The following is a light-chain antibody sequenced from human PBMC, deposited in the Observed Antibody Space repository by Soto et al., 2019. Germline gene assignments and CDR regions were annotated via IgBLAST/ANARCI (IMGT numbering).Light chain of an antibody. CDR3: SSYTSRSTLV. V-gene: IGLV2-14*01. CDR1: SSDVGGYNS. Sequence: QSVLTQPASVSGSPGQSITISCTGTSSDVGGYNSVSWYQQHPGKAPKLMIYDVSNRPSGVSNRFSDSKSGNTASLTISGLQAEDEADYYCSSYTSRSTLVFGGGTKVTVL. J-gene: IGLJ2*01. CDR2: DVS.